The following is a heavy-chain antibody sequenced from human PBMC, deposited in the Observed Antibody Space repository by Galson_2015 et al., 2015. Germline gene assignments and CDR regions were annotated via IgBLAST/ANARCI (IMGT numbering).Heavy chain of an antibody. CDR2: ISYDGSNK. CDR1: GFTFSSYG. J-gene: IGHJ6*02. Sequence: SLRLSCAASGFTFSSYGMHWVRQAPGKGLEWVAVISYDGSNKYYADSVKGRFTISRDNSKNTLYLQMNSLRAEDTAVYYCARDQYVVVQAAYYYYYGMDPWGQGTTVTVSS. V-gene: IGHV3-30*03. D-gene: IGHD2-2*01. CDR3: ARDQYVVVQAAYYYYYGMDP.